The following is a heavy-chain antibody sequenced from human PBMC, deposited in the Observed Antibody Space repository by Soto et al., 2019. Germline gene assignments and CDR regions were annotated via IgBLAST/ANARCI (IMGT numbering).Heavy chain of an antibody. CDR3: GKGGYAGGYYGGGHFDY. Sequence: QVQLVESGGGVVQPGRSLRLSCAASGFTFSTYTMHWVRQAPGKGLEWVALISYDGSNQYYADSVRGRFTISRDNSKNTVFLKMSSLRSEDRATYYCGKGGYAGGYYGGGHFDYWGQGTLVTVSS. J-gene: IGHJ4*02. CDR2: ISYDGSNQ. V-gene: IGHV3-30*18. D-gene: IGHD1-26*01. CDR1: GFTFSTYT.